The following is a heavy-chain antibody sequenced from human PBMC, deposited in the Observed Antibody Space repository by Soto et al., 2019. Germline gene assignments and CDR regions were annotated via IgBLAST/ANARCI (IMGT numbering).Heavy chain of an antibody. CDR2: MNPNSGNT. Sequence: ASVKVSCKASGYTFTSYDINWVRQATGQGLEWMGWMNPNSGNTGYAQKFQGRVTMTRKTSISTAYMELSSLRSEDTAVYYCASGGYDILTGPVAFDIWGQGTMVTVSS. V-gene: IGHV1-8*01. CDR3: ASGGYDILTGPVAFDI. CDR1: GYTFTSYD. J-gene: IGHJ3*02. D-gene: IGHD3-9*01.